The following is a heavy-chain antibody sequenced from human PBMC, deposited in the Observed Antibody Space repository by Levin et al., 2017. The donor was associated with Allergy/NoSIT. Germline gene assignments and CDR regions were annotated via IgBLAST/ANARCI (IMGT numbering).Heavy chain of an antibody. V-gene: IGHV3-21*01. D-gene: IGHD3-10*01. CDR3: ARDQSHGAYYYYYMDV. CDR1: GFTLSSYS. Sequence: GGSLRLSCSASGFTLSSYSLNWVRQAPGKGLEWVASISGSSNYIYYADPVRGRFTISRDDAKNSLYRQMNSSGAGAPAGYFCARDQSHGAYYYYYMDVWGKGTTVTICS. CDR2: ISGSSNYI. J-gene: IGHJ6*03.